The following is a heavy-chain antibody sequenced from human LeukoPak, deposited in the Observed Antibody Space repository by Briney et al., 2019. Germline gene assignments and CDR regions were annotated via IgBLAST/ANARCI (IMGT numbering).Heavy chain of an antibody. J-gene: IGHJ4*02. CDR2: IKEDGSKE. D-gene: IGHD6-19*01. Sequence: GGSLRLSCAASGFTLSKYWVSWVRQAPGKGLEWLADIKEDGSKEYFVDSVKGRFTISRDNTKNSVYLQMNSLRAEDTAVYYCARDFGDSSGWYNDYWGQGTLVIVSS. CDR1: GFTLSKYW. CDR3: ARDFGDSSGWYNDY. V-gene: IGHV3-7*01.